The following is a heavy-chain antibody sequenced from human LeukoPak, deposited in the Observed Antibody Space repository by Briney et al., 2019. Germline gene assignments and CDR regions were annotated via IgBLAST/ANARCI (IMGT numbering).Heavy chain of an antibody. CDR2: ISYDGSNK. CDR1: GFTFSSYG. CDR3: AKELYGSGSYWFDY. V-gene: IGHV3-30*18. Sequence: GGSLRLSCAASGFTFSSYGMHWVRQAPGKGLEWVAVISYDGSNKYYADSVKGRFTISRDNSKNTLYLQMNSLRAEDTAVYYCAKELYGSGSYWFDYWGQGTLVTVSS. D-gene: IGHD3-10*01. J-gene: IGHJ4*02.